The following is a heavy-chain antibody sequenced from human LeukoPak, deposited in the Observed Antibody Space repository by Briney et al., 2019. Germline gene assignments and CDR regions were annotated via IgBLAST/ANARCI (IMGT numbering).Heavy chain of an antibody. D-gene: IGHD5-24*01. CDR1: GFTFSSYA. Sequence: GGSLRLSCAASGFTFSSYAMSWVRQAPGKGLEWVSGISASGGSTYYADSVKGRFTISRDNSKNTLYLQMNSLRAEDTAVYYCAKWYFWGRDGYNSDYWGQGTLVTVSS. CDR3: AKWYFWGRDGYNSDY. CDR2: ISASGGST. J-gene: IGHJ4*02. V-gene: IGHV3-23*01.